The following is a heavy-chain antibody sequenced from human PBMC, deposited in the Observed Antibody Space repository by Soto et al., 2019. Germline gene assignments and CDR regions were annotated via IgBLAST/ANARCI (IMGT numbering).Heavy chain of an antibody. CDR3: VKEGKPGIAVAQYYFDY. D-gene: IGHD6-19*01. CDR2: ISSNGGST. V-gene: IGHV3-64D*08. Sequence: GGSLRLSCSASGFTFSSYAMHWVRQAPGKGLEYVSGISSNGGSTYYADSVKGRFTISRDNSKNTLYLQMSSLRAEDTAVYYCVKEGKPGIAVAQYYFDYWGQGTLVTVSS. J-gene: IGHJ4*02. CDR1: GFTFSSYA.